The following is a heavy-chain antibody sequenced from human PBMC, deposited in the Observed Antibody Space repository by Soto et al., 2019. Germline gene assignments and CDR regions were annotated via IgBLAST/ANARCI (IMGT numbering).Heavy chain of an antibody. CDR3: AREVPGTWGHFDP. CDR1: GFTVSSNY. CDR2: IYSGGST. V-gene: IGHV3-53*01. D-gene: IGHD1-7*01. Sequence: GGSLRLSCAASGFTVSSNYMSWVRQAPGKGLEWVSVIYSGGSTYYADSVRGRFTVSRDNSKNTMYLQMNSLRAEDTAVYYCAREVPGTWGHFDPWGQGTLVTVS. J-gene: IGHJ5*02.